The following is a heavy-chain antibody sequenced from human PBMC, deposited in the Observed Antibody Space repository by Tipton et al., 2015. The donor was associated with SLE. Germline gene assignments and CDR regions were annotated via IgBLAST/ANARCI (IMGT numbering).Heavy chain of an antibody. CDR1: GGSISSYY. V-gene: IGHV4-4*07. J-gene: IGHJ5*02. CDR2: IYTNETT. CDR3: AATNGDYTRRWFDP. Sequence: TLSLTCTVSGGSISSYYWSWIRQPTGGGLEWIGRIYTNETTSYNPSLKSRVTISVDTSKNQFSLRLSSMTAADTAVYYCAATNGDYTRRWFDPWGQGTLV. D-gene: IGHD4-17*01.